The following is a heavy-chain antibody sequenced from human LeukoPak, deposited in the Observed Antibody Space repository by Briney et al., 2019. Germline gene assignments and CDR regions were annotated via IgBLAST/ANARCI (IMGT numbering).Heavy chain of an antibody. CDR2: IYYSGST. CDR1: SGSISSYY. V-gene: IGHV4-59*01. J-gene: IGHJ4*02. D-gene: IGHD5-12*01. Sequence: SETPSLTCTVSSGSISSYYWSWIRQPPGKGLEWIGYIYYSGSTNYNPSLKSRVTISVDTSKNQFSLKLSSVTAADTAVYYCARADGRLATDVDYWGQGTLVTVSS. CDR3: ARADGRLATDVDY.